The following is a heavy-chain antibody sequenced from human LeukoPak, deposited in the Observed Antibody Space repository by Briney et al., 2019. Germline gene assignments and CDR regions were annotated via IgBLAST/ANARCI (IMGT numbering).Heavy chain of an antibody. Sequence: PSETLSLTCAVYGGSFSGYYWSWIRQPPGKGLEWTGEINHSGSTNYNPSLKSRVTISVDTSKNQFSLKLSSVTAADTAVYYCARSGRWQWLENNWFDPWGQGTLVTVSS. CDR3: ARSGRWQWLENNWFDP. CDR1: GGSFSGYY. V-gene: IGHV4-34*01. D-gene: IGHD6-19*01. J-gene: IGHJ5*02. CDR2: INHSGST.